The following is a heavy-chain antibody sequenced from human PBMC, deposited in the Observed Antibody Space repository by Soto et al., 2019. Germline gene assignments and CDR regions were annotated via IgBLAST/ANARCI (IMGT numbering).Heavy chain of an antibody. CDR2: IFYTGTT. CDR1: CGFISYNRYY. CDR3: ARLVVVAPVANA. Sequence: PSETPFPTYSCSCGFISYNRYYLGRVPQPPGKGLEWVGGIFYTGTTYYSPSLKDRVTISVDTSKNSFSLNLTSVTAADTAVYFCARLVVVAPVANAWGQGTLVTVSS. D-gene: IGHD2-2*01. V-gene: IGHV4-39*02. J-gene: IGHJ5*02.